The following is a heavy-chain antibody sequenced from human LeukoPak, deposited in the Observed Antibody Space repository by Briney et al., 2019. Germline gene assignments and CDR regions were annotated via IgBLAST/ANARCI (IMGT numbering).Heavy chain of an antibody. V-gene: IGHV3-23*01. Sequence: GGSLRLSCAASGFTFNYYAISWVREAPGKGLEWVSGISDNEGRTYYTDSVKGRFTISRDNTKNTVYLQMHNLRADDTAVYFCARHDSFIPYWGQGTLVTAS. CDR2: ISDNEGRT. CDR3: ARHDSFIPY. D-gene: IGHD5-18*01. J-gene: IGHJ4*02. CDR1: GFTFNYYA.